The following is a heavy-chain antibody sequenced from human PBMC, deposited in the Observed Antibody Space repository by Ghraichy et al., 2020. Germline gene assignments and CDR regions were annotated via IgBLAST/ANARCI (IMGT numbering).Heavy chain of an antibody. CDR2: INTGSNYI. D-gene: IGHD6-19*01. J-gene: IGHJ4*02. Sequence: GGSLRLSCSASGFTFRSYTMNWVRQAPGKGLEWVSTINTGSNYIYYADSGKGRFTISRDNAKNSLYLQMNSLTAEDTAVYYCARERGFAVAGTDYWGLGTLVTVSS. V-gene: IGHV3-21*01. CDR3: ARERGFAVAGTDY. CDR1: GFTFRSYT.